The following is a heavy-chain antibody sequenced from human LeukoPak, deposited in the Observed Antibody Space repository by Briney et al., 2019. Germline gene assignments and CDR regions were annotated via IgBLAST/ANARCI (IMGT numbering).Heavy chain of an antibody. CDR2: IYYSGST. CDR3: ARERKSTEAYFDY. Sequence: SETLSLTCTVSGGSISSYYWSWIRQPPGKGLEWIGYIYYSGSTNYNPSLKSRVTISVDTSKNQFSLKLSSVTAADTALYYCARERKSTEAYFDYWGQGILVTVSS. CDR1: GGSISSYY. D-gene: IGHD5/OR15-5a*01. J-gene: IGHJ4*02. V-gene: IGHV4-59*01.